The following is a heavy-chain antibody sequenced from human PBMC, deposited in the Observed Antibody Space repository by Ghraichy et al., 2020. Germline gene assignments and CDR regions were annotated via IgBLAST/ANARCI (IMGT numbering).Heavy chain of an antibody. V-gene: IGHV4-4*07. J-gene: IGHJ4*02. CDR1: GGSISSYY. CDR2: MYRNGNT. D-gene: IGHD3-10*01. Sequence: SETLSLTCTVSGGSISSYYWSWIRQPAGKGLEWIGLMYRNGNTNYNPSLKSRVTMSLDTSKNQFSLNLRSVTAADTAVYYCARIYGHFDYWGQGTLVTVSS. CDR3: ARIYGHFDY.